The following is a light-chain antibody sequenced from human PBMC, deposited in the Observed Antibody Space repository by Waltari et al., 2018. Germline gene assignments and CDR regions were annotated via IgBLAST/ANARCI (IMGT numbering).Light chain of an antibody. Sequence: EVVMTQSPATLSVSPGERVTLSCRASQSVNRFVAWYQQKPGQAPRPLIYGASTRATGIPARFSGSGSGREFTLTISSLQSEDFAVYYCQQYNDWPPLTFGGGTKLEIK. CDR1: QSVNRF. J-gene: IGKJ4*01. CDR3: QQYNDWPPLT. V-gene: IGKV3-15*01. CDR2: GAS.